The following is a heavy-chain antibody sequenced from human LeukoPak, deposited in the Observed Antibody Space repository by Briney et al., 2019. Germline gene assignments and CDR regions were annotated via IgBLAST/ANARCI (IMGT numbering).Heavy chain of an antibody. J-gene: IGHJ4*02. V-gene: IGHV1-2*02. CDR1: GYTFTSYY. CDR2: INPSGGST. CDR3: ARGYIIVPAAATPYDY. D-gene: IGHD2-2*01. Sequence: AAVKVSCKASGYTFTSYYMHRVRQAPGQGLEWMGIINPSGGSTNYAQKFQGRVTMTRDTSISTAYMELSRLRSDDTAVYYCARGYIIVPAAATPYDYWGQGTLVTVSS.